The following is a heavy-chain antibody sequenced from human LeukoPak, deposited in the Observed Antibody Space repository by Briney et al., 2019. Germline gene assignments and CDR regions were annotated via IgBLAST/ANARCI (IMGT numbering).Heavy chain of an antibody. J-gene: IGHJ6*03. D-gene: IGHD3-9*01. CDR3: ARVGGDTIFNYYYYYMDV. Sequence: SETLSLTCAVYGGSFSGYYWSWIRQPPGKGLEWIGYIYYSGSTNYNPSLKSRVTISVDTSKNQFSLKLSSVTAADTAVYYCARVGGDTIFNYYYYYMDVWGKGTTVTISS. CDR2: IYYSGST. CDR1: GGSFSGYY. V-gene: IGHV4-59*08.